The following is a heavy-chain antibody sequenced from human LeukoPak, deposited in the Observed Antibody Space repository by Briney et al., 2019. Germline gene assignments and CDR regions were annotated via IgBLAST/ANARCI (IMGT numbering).Heavy chain of an antibody. D-gene: IGHD6-13*01. CDR3: AKTRRIAAANPPFDY. CDR2: ISSSGSTI. Sequence: GGSLRLSCAASGFTFSDYYMSWIRQAPGKGLEWVSYISSSGSTIYYADSVKGRFTISRDNAKNSLYLQMNSLRAEDTAVYYCAKTRRIAAANPPFDYWGQGTLVTVSS. V-gene: IGHV3-11*01. CDR1: GFTFSDYY. J-gene: IGHJ4*02.